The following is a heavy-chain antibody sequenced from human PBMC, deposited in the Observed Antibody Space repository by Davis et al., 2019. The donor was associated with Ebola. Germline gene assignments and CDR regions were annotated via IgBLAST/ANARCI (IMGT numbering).Heavy chain of an antibody. Sequence: GGSLRLSCAASGFTFSSYGMHWVRQAPGKGLEWVAVISYDGSNKYYADSVKGRFTISRDNSKNTLYLQMNSLRAEDTAVYYCARDPGCSGGSCLIYYYYGMDVWGQGTTVTVSS. V-gene: IGHV3-30*03. D-gene: IGHD2-15*01. CDR1: GFTFSSYG. CDR3: ARDPGCSGGSCLIYYYYGMDV. J-gene: IGHJ6*02. CDR2: ISYDGSNK.